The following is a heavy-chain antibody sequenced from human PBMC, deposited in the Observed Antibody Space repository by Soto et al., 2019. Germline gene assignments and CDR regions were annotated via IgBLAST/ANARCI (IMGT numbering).Heavy chain of an antibody. J-gene: IGHJ4*02. V-gene: IGHV4-30-2*01. CDR2: MYHSGST. CDR3: SGTTLTTSWYYFDY. D-gene: IGHD4-17*01. CDR1: VGSISGGGYS. Sequence: TSETLSLTCAVSVGSISGGGYSWSWIRQPPGKGLEWIGYMYHSGSTYYNPSLKSRVTISIDRSKNQFSLKLSSVTAADTAVYYCSGTTLTTSWYYFDYWGQGVLVTVS.